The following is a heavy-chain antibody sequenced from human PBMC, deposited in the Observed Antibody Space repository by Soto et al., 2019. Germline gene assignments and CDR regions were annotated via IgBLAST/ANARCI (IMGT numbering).Heavy chain of an antibody. CDR3: ARVIAAAADFDY. D-gene: IGHD6-13*01. CDR2: ISACNRNT. Sequence: ASVKVSCKASGYTFTSYGLSWVRQAPGQGLEWMGWISACNRNTNYAQKLQGRVTMTTDTSTSTAYMELRSLRSDDTAVYYCARVIAAAADFDYWGQGTLVTVSS. V-gene: IGHV1-18*01. J-gene: IGHJ4*02. CDR1: GYTFTSYG.